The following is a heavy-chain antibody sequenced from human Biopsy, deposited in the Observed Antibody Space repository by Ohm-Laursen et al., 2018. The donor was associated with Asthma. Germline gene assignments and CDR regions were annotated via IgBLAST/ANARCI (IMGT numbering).Heavy chain of an antibody. CDR1: GFSFSDYY. Sequence: GSLRLSCAAFGFSFSDYYMMWIRQAPGKGLEWVAYISSRGSNLYYADSVKGRFTISRDNPKKSVYLQLDSLRVEDTAVYYCARGYSTSWYLGYWGQGTVVTVSS. CDR2: ISSRGSNL. D-gene: IGHD6-13*01. CDR3: ARGYSTSWYLGY. V-gene: IGHV3-11*01. J-gene: IGHJ4*02.